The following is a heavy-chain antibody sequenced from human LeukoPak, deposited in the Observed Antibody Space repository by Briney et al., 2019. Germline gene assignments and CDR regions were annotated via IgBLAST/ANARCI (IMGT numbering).Heavy chain of an antibody. V-gene: IGHV3-33*08. CDR3: ARDQLMVIYGTEVHFDY. J-gene: IGHJ4*02. Sequence: PGGSLRLSCAASGFTFSSYAMHWVRQAPGKGLEWVAVIWYDGSNKYYADSVKGRFTISRDNSKNTLYLQMNSLRAEDTAVYYCARDQLMVIYGTEVHFDYWGQGTLVTVSS. CDR2: IWYDGSNK. CDR1: GFTFSSYA. D-gene: IGHD2-8*02.